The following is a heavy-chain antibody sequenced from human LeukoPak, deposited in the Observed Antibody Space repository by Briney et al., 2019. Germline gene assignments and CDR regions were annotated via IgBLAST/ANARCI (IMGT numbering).Heavy chain of an antibody. CDR3: AGLVGRYSNGMYYYFDY. V-gene: IGHV4-4*02. J-gene: IGHJ4*02. CDR1: GGSITSVNL. CDR2: MYLSGTT. D-gene: IGHD1-26*01. Sequence: TLSLTCAVSGGSITSVNLWAWVRQPPGKGLEWVGEMYLSGTTTCNPSLRGRATISLDRSKNQVSLRLNSVTAADTALYYCAGLVGRYSNGMYYYFDYWGQGILVTVSS.